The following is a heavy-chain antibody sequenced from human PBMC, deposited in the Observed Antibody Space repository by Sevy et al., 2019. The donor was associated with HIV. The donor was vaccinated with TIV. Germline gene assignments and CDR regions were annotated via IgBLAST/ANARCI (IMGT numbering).Heavy chain of an antibody. CDR1: GGSVSSGSYY. J-gene: IGHJ4*02. D-gene: IGHD2-15*01. CDR2: IYYSGST. CDR3: ARGYCSGGSCYSGASFLPSDY. Sequence: SETLSLTCTVSGGSVSSGSYYWSWIRQPPGMGLEWIGYIYYSGSTNYNPSLKSRVTISVDTSKNQFSLKLSSVTAADTAVYYCARGYCSGGSCYSGASFLPSDYWGQGTLVTVSS. V-gene: IGHV4-61*01.